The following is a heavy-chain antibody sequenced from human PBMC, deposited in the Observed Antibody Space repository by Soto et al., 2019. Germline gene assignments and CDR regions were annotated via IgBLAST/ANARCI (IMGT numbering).Heavy chain of an antibody. CDR1: GFTVSSNY. CDR2: IYSGGST. J-gene: IGHJ1*01. Sequence: EVQLVESGGGLIQPEGSLRLSCAASGFTVSSNYMSWVRQAPGKGLEWVSVIYSGGSTYYADSVKGRFTISRDNSKNTLYLHMNSLRAEDTAVYYCARDRVESGYPEYFQHWGQGTLVTVSS. CDR3: ARDRVESGYPEYFQH. V-gene: IGHV3-53*01. D-gene: IGHD3-22*01.